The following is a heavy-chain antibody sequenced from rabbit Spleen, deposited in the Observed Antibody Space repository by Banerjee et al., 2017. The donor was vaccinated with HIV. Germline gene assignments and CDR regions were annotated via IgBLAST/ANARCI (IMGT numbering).Heavy chain of an antibody. CDR2: IDPVFGIT. V-gene: IGHV1S7*01. D-gene: IGHD2-1*01. J-gene: IGHJ4*01. CDR3: ARAGLGDYATALNL. CDR1: GFTLSSYY. Sequence: HLKESGGGLVQPGGSLKLSCTASGFTLSSYYMNWVRQAPGKGLEWIGYIDPVFGITYYANWVNGRFSISRENAQNTVFLQMTSLTAADTATYFCARAGLGDYATALNLWGQGTLVTVS.